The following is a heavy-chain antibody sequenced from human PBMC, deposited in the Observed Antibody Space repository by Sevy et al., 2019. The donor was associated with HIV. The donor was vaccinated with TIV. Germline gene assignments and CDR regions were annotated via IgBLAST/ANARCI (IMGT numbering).Heavy chain of an antibody. V-gene: IGHV4-59*01. Sequence: SETLSLTCSVSGGSISNYYWSWIRQPPGKGLEWFGYIYYSGSTNYNPSLKSRVTISVDTSKNQFFLKLSSVTAADTAVYYCARESIAAAGDFDYWGQGTLVTVSS. CDR2: IYYSGST. CDR3: ARESIAAAGDFDY. D-gene: IGHD6-13*01. CDR1: GGSISNYY. J-gene: IGHJ4*02.